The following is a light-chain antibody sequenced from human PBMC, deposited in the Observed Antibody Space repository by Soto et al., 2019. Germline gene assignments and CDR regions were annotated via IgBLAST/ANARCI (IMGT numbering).Light chain of an antibody. V-gene: IGLV2-8*01. J-gene: IGLJ1*01. CDR3: SSYGGYNNVV. CDR1: SSDVGRYNY. CDR2: EVN. Sequence: QSMLTQPSSASGSPGQSVPISCTGSSSDVGRYNYVSLFQQHPGKAPKLIIHEVNQRPSEVPDRFSGSKSGNTASLTVSGLQAEDEGTYYCSSYGGYNNVVFGTGTKVTVL.